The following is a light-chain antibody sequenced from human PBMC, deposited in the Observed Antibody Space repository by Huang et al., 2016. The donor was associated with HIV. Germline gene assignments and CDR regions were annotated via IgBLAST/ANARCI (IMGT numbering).Light chain of an antibody. CDR1: QSVSRSY. CDR2: DAA. J-gene: IGKJ3*01. CDR3: QQYGSSPRT. Sequence: EIVLTQSPATLSLSPGERATISCGASQSVSRSYLAWYQQKPVLAPRLLIYDAASRATCIPDRFSGSGSGTDFTLTISRLEPEDFAVYYCQQYGSSPRTFGPGTKVDIK. V-gene: IGKV3D-20*01.